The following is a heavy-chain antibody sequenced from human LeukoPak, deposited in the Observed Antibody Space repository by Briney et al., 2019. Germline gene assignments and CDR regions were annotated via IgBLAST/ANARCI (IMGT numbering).Heavy chain of an antibody. Sequence: GGSLRLSCAASGFTFSDAWMTGVPQAPGKGREWVGHIKSKTNGETTDYAAPVKGRFTISRDDSKNTVYLQMNSLKIDDTAVYHCATEFFQNGYNYWGQGTLVTVSS. CDR1: GFTFSDAW. CDR2: IKSKTNGETT. J-gene: IGHJ4*02. V-gene: IGHV3-15*01. CDR3: ATEFFQNGYNY. D-gene: IGHD3-22*01.